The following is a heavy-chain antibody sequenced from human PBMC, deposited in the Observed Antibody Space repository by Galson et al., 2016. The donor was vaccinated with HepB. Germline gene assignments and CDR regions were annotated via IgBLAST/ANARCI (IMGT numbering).Heavy chain of an antibody. CDR2: ISGGGGST. Sequence: SLRLSCAASGFTLRTYAMSWVRQAPGKGLEWVSAISGGGGSTHYADSVKGRFTISRDSSKDTLYLQMNSLRAEDAAVYYCAKGPVGVVGGGWFDPWGQGSLVTVSS. D-gene: IGHD2-21*01. CDR3: AKGPVGVVGGGWFDP. J-gene: IGHJ5*02. CDR1: GFTLRTYA. V-gene: IGHV3-23*01.